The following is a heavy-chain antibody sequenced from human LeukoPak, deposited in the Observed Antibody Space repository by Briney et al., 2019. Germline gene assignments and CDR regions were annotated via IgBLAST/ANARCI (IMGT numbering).Heavy chain of an antibody. Sequence: ASVKVSCKASGYPFTNYAMNWVRQAPGQGLEWMGWISTNTGNPTYAQGFTGHFVFSLDTSVSTAYLQISNLKAEDTAVYYCARGTYRYFDYWGQGTLVTVSS. CDR3: ARGTYRYFDY. V-gene: IGHV7-4-1*02. D-gene: IGHD3-16*01. CDR1: GYPFTNYA. CDR2: ISTNTGNP. J-gene: IGHJ4*02.